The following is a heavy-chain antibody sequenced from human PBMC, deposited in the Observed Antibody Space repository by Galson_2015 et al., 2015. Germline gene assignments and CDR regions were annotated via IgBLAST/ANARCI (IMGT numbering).Heavy chain of an antibody. CDR2: INTNTGNP. CDR3: ARDPSPIGQYYYYYMDV. D-gene: IGHD1-26*01. V-gene: IGHV7-4-1*02. CDR1: GYTFTRYA. J-gene: IGHJ6*03. Sequence: SVKVSCKASGYTFTRYALNWVRQAPGQGLEWMGWINTNTGNPTYAPGFTGRFVLSLDAAVGTAFLQISGLAAEDTATYYCARDPSPIGQYYYYYMDVWGKGTTVTVSS.